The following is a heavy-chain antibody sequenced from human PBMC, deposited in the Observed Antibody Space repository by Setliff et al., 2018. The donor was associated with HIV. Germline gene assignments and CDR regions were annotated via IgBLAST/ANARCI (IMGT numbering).Heavy chain of an antibody. CDR2: INHSGST. V-gene: IGHV4-34*01. Sequence: KTSETLSLTCAVYGGSFSGYYWSWIRQPPGKGLEWIGEINHSGSTNYNPPLKSRVTISVDTSKNQFSLKLSSVTAADTAVYYCARGRDDYVWGSYRYGMDVWGQGTTVTVSS. CDR3: ARGRDDYVWGSYRYGMDV. CDR1: GGSFSGYY. D-gene: IGHD3-16*02. J-gene: IGHJ6*02.